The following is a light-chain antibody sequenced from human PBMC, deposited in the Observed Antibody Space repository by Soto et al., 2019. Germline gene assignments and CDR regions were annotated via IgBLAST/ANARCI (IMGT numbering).Light chain of an antibody. CDR3: QHYENLPLT. V-gene: IGKV1-33*01. CDR1: LGINNY. Sequence: DIQMTQSPSSLSASVGDRFTITCQASLGINNYLNWYQQKPGKAPKLLIYDVSNLATGVPSNFSGSGSGTHFTFTINSLQPEHVATYYCQHYENLPLTFGGGTKVEI. CDR2: DVS. J-gene: IGKJ4*01.